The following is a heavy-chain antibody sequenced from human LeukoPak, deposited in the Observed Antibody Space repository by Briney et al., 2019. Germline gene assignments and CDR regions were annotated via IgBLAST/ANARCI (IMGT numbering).Heavy chain of an antibody. CDR1: EYTFTGYY. CDR3: ARFAVHRRLTVAGQFGLDY. CDR2: IDPNTGDS. D-gene: IGHD6-19*01. V-gene: IGHV1-2*02. J-gene: IGHJ4*02. Sequence: GASVKVSCKASEYTFTGYYIHWVRQAPGQGLEWMGWIDPNTGDSNYVQKFQGRVTMTRDTSTSTVYMELSSLRSEDTAVYYCARFAVHRRLTVAGQFGLDYWGQGTLVTVSS.